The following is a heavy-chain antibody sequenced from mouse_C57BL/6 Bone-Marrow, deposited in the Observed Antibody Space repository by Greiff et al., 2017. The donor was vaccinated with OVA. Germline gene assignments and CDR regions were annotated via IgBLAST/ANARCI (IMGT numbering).Heavy chain of an antibody. CDR3: ARHPPLLRYAMDY. J-gene: IGHJ4*01. CDR1: GFTFSDYY. Sequence: EVMLVESGGGLVQPGGSLKLSCAASGFTFSDYYMYWVRQTPEKRLEWVAYISNGGGSTYYPDTVKGRFTISRDNAKNTLYLQMSRLKSEDTAMYYCARHPPLLRYAMDYWGQGTSVTVSS. V-gene: IGHV5-12*01. D-gene: IGHD1-1*01. CDR2: ISNGGGST.